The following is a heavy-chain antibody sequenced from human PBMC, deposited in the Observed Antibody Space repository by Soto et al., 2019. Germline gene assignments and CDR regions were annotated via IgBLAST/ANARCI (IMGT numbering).Heavy chain of an antibody. CDR1: GGSISSAGYY. Sequence: QVQLQESGPGLVKPSQTLSLTCTVSGGSISSAGYYWNWIRQHPGKGLEWIRFIYYSGRTYYNPSLKRRVTISLDTSKNQFSLKLSSVTAAETAVFYCTRLPVAANGGAMCYWGQGTLVAVSA. V-gene: IGHV4-31*03. J-gene: IGHJ4*02. CDR2: IYYSGRT. CDR3: TRLPVAANGGAMCY. D-gene: IGHD6-19*01.